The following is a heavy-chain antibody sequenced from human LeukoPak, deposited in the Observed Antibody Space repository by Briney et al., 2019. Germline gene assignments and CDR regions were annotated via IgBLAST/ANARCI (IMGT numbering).Heavy chain of an antibody. V-gene: IGHV4-59*01. CDR2: IYYSGST. J-gene: IGHJ4*02. D-gene: IGHD1-26*01. CDR1: GGSINYYY. Sequence: TASETLSLTCTVSGGSINYYYWMWIRQPPGMGLEWIGYIYYSGSTNYNPSLKSRVTISVDTSKNQFSLKLSSVTAADTAVYYCARYPGGSYYESALDYWGQGTLVTVSS. CDR3: ARYPGGSYYESALDY.